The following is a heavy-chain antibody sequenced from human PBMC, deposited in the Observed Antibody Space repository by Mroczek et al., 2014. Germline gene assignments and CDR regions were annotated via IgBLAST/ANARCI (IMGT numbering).Heavy chain of an antibody. V-gene: IGHV4-39*01. Sequence: VQLVESGPGLVKPSETLSLTCVVSGGSLSTTGHYWGWIRRAPGKGLEFIGSVSFTGYGYYNPSLRSRVSVSVDTSKNQYSLTVNSVTATDAAEYYCAAQVIVAGIHRNWHFAHWGRGTLVAVSS. CDR2: VSFTGYG. J-gene: IGHJ2*01. D-gene: IGHD2-21*01. CDR1: GGSLSTTGHY. CDR3: AAQVIVAGIHRNWHFAH.